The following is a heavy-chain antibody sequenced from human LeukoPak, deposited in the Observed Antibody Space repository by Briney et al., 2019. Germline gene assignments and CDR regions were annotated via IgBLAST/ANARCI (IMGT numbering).Heavy chain of an antibody. D-gene: IGHD6-19*01. J-gene: IGHJ4*02. Sequence: SETLSLTCAVYGGSFSGYSWSWIRQPPGKGLEWIGEINPGGSTNYNPSLKSRVTISVDTSKNQFSLKLSSVTAADTAVYYCARRYGWARDFDYWGQGTLVTVSS. CDR1: GGSFSGYS. V-gene: IGHV4-34*01. CDR2: INPGGST. CDR3: ARRYGWARDFDY.